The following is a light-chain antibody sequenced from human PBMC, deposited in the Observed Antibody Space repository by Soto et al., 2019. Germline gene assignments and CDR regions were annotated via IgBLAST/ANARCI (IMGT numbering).Light chain of an antibody. CDR3: QTWGTDVV. CDR1: SGHSHYV. Sequence: QAVVTQSPSASASLGASVKLTCSLSSGHSHYVIAWHQQQPHRAPRYLMKLNSDGSHDRGDGIPDRFSGSSSGTERYLTISSLQSDDEGDYYCQTWGTDVVFGGGTKVTVL. J-gene: IGLJ2*01. V-gene: IGLV4-69*02. CDR2: LNSDGSH.